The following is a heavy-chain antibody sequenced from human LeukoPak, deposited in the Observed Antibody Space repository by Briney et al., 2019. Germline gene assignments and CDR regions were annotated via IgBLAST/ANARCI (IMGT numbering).Heavy chain of an antibody. CDR3: ARHLAAAGLAFDAFQV. CDR1: GGSISSSSYY. Sequence: SETLSLTCSVSGGSISSSSYYWGWIRQPPGKGLEWIGSIYYSGSTYYNPSLKSRGVAISGDTAKNQFSLTLNSVTAADTAVYYCARHLAAAGLAFDAFQVWGQGTMATVSS. J-gene: IGHJ3*01. CDR2: IYYSGST. D-gene: IGHD6-13*01. V-gene: IGHV4-39*01.